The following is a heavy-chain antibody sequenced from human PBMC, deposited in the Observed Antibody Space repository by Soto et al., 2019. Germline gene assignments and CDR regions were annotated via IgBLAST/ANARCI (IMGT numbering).Heavy chain of an antibody. CDR3: ARRHYYDSSGYYRGRYPGEIDY. J-gene: IGHJ4*02. Sequence: TGGSLRLSCAASGFTFSSYAMNWVRQAPGKGLEWVSVISGSGGSTYYADSVKGRFTISRDNAKNSLYLQMNSLRAEDTAVYYCARRHYYDSSGYYRGRYPGEIDYWGQGTLVTVSS. D-gene: IGHD3-22*01. V-gene: IGHV3-23*01. CDR1: GFTFSSYA. CDR2: ISGSGGST.